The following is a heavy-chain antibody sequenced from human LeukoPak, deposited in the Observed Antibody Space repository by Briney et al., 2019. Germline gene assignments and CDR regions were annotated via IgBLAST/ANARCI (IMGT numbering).Heavy chain of an antibody. CDR2: IIPIFGTA. V-gene: IGHV1-69*05. J-gene: IGHJ4*02. CDR1: GGTFSSYA. CDR3: ARDTQLWFGESPIGYFDY. Sequence: GASVKVSCKASGGTFSSYAISWVRQAPGQGLEWMGGIIPIFGTANYAQKFQGRVTMTRDTSTSTVYMELSSLRSEDTAVYYCARDTQLWFGESPIGYFDYWGQGTLVTVSS. D-gene: IGHD3-10*01.